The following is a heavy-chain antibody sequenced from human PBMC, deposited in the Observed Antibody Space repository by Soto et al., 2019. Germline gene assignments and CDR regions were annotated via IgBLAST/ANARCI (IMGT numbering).Heavy chain of an antibody. CDR3: ARRYYYDSSDYYPFDH. CDR1: GYTFTSYW. J-gene: IGHJ4*02. V-gene: IGHV5-51*01. D-gene: IGHD3-22*01. Sequence: EVQLVQSGAEVKKPGESLKISCKGSGYTFTSYWIGWVRQMPGKGLEWMGIISPGESDTRYSPSFEGQVTISADRSISTAYLQWSSLKASDTAMYYCARRYYYDSSDYYPFDHWGQGTLVTVSS. CDR2: ISPGESDT.